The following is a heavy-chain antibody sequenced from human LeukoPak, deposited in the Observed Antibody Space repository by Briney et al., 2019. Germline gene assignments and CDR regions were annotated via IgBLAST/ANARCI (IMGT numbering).Heavy chain of an antibody. Sequence: SETLSLTCAVYGGSFSGYYWSWIRQPPGKGLEWIGEINHSGSTNYNPSLESRVTMSVDTSRKQFSLNLNSVTAADSAIYYCASWNARTHSHDDWGQGTLVTVSS. J-gene: IGHJ4*02. D-gene: IGHD1-1*01. V-gene: IGHV4-34*01. CDR1: GGSFSGYY. CDR3: ASWNARTHSHDD. CDR2: INHSGST.